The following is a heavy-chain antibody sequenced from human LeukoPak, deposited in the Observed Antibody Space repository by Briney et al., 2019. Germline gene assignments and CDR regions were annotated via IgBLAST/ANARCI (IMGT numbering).Heavy chain of an antibody. CDR1: GFTFDDYA. V-gene: IGHV3-9*01. Sequence: GGSLRLSCAASGFTFDDYAMHWVRQVLGKGLEWVSGISWHSGSIGYADSVKGRFTISRDNAKNSLYLQMNSLRAEDTALYYCAKSGWFGDLTDDAFDIWGQGTMVTVSS. D-gene: IGHD3-10*01. J-gene: IGHJ3*02. CDR3: AKSGWFGDLTDDAFDI. CDR2: ISWHSGSI.